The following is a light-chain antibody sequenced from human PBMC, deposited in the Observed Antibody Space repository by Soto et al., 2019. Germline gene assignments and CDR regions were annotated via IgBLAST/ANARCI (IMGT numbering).Light chain of an antibody. CDR3: QQYNNWPHT. V-gene: IGKV3-15*01. CDR1: QSVSSN. Sequence: EIVMTQSPATLSVSPGERATLSCRASQSVSSNLAWYQQKPGQAPRLLIYGASTRATGIPARFSGSGSGTEVTLTISSLQSEDFAVYYCQQYNNWPHTFGQGTKLESK. J-gene: IGKJ2*01. CDR2: GAS.